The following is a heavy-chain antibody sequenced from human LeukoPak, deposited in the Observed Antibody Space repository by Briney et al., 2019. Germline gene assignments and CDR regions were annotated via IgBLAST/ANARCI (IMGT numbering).Heavy chain of an antibody. J-gene: IGHJ4*02. CDR3: ATDLSFLGFPGY. D-gene: IGHD2-21*01. Sequence: ASVKVSCKVSGYTLTELSMYWVRQAPGKGLEWMGGFDPGDGETIYAQKFQGRVTMTEDTSTDTAYMELSSLRSEDTAVYYCATDLSFLGFPGYWGQGTLVTVSS. CDR1: GYTLTELS. V-gene: IGHV1-24*01. CDR2: FDPGDGET.